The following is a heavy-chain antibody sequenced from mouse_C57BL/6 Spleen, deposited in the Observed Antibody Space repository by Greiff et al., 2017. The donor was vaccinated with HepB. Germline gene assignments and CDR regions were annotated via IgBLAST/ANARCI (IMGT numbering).Heavy chain of an antibody. CDR1: GYTFTSYW. Sequence: QVQLQQPGAELVKPGASVKLSCKASGYTFTSYWMQWVKQRPGQGLEWVGEIDPSDSYTNYNQKFKGKATLTVDTSSSPAYMQLISLTSEDSAVYYCARKWNYDYDVGNAMDYWGQGTSVTVSS. J-gene: IGHJ4*01. D-gene: IGHD2-4*01. V-gene: IGHV1-50*01. CDR3: ARKWNYDYDVGNAMDY. CDR2: IDPSDSYT.